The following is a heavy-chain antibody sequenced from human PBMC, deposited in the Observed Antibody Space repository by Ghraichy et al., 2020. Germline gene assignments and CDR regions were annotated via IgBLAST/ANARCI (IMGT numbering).Heavy chain of an antibody. V-gene: IGHV3-7*01. CDR3: ARVTGSRYCSSTSCYYYYYGMDV. D-gene: IGHD2-2*01. J-gene: IGHJ6*02. CDR1: GFTFSSYW. CDR2: IKQDGSEK. Sequence: GESLNISCAASGFTFSSYWMSWVRQAPGKGLEWVANIKQDGSEKYYVDSVKGRFTISRDNAKNSLYLQMNSLRAEDTAVYYCARVTGSRYCSSTSCYYYYYGMDVWGQGTTVTVSS.